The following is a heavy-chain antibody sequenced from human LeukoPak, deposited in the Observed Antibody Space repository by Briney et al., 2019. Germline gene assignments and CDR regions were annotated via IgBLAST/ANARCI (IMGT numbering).Heavy chain of an antibody. Sequence: PSETLSLTCAVYGGSFSGYYWSWIRQPPGKGLEWIGEINHSGSTNYNPSLKSRVTISVDTSKNQFSLKLSSVTAADTAVYYCARSASYYDFWSGYPTYYYYYGMDVWGQGTTVTVSS. CDR2: INHSGST. D-gene: IGHD3-3*01. J-gene: IGHJ6*02. CDR3: ARSASYYDFWSGYPTYYYYYGMDV. V-gene: IGHV4-34*01. CDR1: GGSFSGYY.